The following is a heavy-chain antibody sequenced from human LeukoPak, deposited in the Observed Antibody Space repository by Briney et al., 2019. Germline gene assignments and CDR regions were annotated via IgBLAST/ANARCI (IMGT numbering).Heavy chain of an antibody. CDR2: IYYSGST. CDR1: GGSISSSSYY. CDR3: ARGYYDFWSGYNNWFDP. Sequence: SETLSLTCTVSGGSISSSSYYWGWIRQPPGKGLEWIGSIYYSGSTYYNPSLKSRVTISVDTSKNQLSLKLSSVTAADTAVYYCARGYYDFWSGYNNWFDPWGQGTLVTVSS. V-gene: IGHV4-39*07. J-gene: IGHJ5*02. D-gene: IGHD3-3*01.